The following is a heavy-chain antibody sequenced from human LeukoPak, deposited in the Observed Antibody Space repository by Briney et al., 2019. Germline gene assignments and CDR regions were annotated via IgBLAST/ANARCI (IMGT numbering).Heavy chain of an antibody. J-gene: IGHJ4*02. V-gene: IGHV3-53*01. D-gene: IGHD3-22*01. Sequence: GGSLRLSCAASGFTFSSYGMHWVRQAPGKGLEWVSVIYSGGSTYYADSVKGRFTISRDNSKNTLYLQMNSLRAEDTAVYYCARTKIFYDSSGYGSDYWGQGTLVTVSS. CDR1: GFTFSSYG. CDR2: IYSGGST. CDR3: ARTKIFYDSSGYGSDY.